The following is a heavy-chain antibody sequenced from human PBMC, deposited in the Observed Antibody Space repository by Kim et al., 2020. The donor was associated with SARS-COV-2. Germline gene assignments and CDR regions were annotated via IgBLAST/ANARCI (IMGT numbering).Heavy chain of an antibody. D-gene: IGHD6-13*01. CDR3: ARARQYSSSWYTFDY. V-gene: IGHV3-11*06. CDR2: IRSSSSYT. CDR1: GFTFSDYY. Sequence: GGSLRLSCAASGFTFSDYYMSWIRQAPGKGLEWVSYIRSSSSYTNYADSVKGRFTISRDNAKNSLYLQMNSLRAEDTAVYYCARARQYSSSWYTFDYWGQGTLVTVSS. J-gene: IGHJ4*02.